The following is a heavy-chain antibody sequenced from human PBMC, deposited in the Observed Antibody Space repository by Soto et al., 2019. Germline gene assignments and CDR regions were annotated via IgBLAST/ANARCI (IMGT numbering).Heavy chain of an antibody. CDR3: AKPSHDMLTGYSPFDH. CDR2: IRDTGGYT. J-gene: IGHJ4*02. V-gene: IGHV3-23*01. D-gene: IGHD3-9*01. CDR1: GFTFSGYA. Sequence: EVQLLESGGGLVQPGGSLRLSCVASGFTFSGYAMSWVRQAPGKGLQWVSAIRDTGGYTYYADSVKGRFTISRDNSKSTLLLHMDSLTAADSALYYCAKPSHDMLTGYSPFDHWGQGTLVTVSS.